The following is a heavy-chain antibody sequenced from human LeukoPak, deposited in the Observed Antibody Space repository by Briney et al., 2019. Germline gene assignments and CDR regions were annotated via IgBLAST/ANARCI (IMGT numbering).Heavy chain of an antibody. CDR2: ISAISSSST. Sequence: GGSLRLSCAASGFTFSSYSMNWVRQAPGKGLEWVSYISAISSSSTYYADSVKGRFTISRDNAKNSLYLQMNSLRAEDTAVYYCARDFHRRYYDSSGYNAFDIWGQGTMVTVSS. CDR1: GFTFSSYS. D-gene: IGHD3-22*01. V-gene: IGHV3-48*04. CDR3: ARDFHRRYYDSSGYNAFDI. J-gene: IGHJ3*02.